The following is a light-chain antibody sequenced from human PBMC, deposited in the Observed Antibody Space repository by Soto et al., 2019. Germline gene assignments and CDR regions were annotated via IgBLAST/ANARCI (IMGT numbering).Light chain of an antibody. CDR1: QTISSW. V-gene: IGKV1-5*03. CDR3: QHYNSYSEA. J-gene: IGKJ1*01. CDR2: RAS. Sequence: DIQLTQSPSTLSVSVGERVTIXCRASQTISSWLAWYQQKPGKAPKLLIYRASTLKSGVPSRFSGSGSGTEFTLTISSLQPDDFATYYCQHYNSYSEAFGQGTKVDTK.